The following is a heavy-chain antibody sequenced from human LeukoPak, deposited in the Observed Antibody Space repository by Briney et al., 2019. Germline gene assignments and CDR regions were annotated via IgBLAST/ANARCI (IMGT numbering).Heavy chain of an antibody. D-gene: IGHD2/OR15-2a*01. CDR2: ISGNGGAT. J-gene: IGHJ4*02. CDR1: GFTFSNYA. Sequence: PGGSLRLSCAAPGFTFSNYAMSWVRQAPGKGLEWVSAISGNGGATYYADSVKGRFAISRDNSRNTVDLQMNALRADDTAVYYCAKESPYTSPRNYFFDYWGQGALVTVSS. CDR3: AKESPYTSPRNYFFDY. V-gene: IGHV3-23*01.